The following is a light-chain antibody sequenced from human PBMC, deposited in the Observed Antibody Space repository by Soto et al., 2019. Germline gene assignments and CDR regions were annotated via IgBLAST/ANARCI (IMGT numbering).Light chain of an antibody. CDR1: SSDVGGYNY. CDR3: SSYTSSSTLYV. CDR2: EVS. V-gene: IGLV2-14*01. J-gene: IGLJ1*01. Sequence: QYALTQPASVSGSPGQSITISCTGTSSDVGGYNYVSWYQQHPGKAPKLMIYEVSNRPSGVSSRFSGSKSGNTASLTISGLQTEDEADYYCSSYTSSSTLYVFGTGTQLTVL.